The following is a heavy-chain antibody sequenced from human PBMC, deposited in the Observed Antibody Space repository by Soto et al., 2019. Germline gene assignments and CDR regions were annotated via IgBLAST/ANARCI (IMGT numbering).Heavy chain of an antibody. J-gene: IGHJ4*02. D-gene: IGHD3-3*01. V-gene: IGHV4-59*08. Sequence: SETLSLTCTVSGGSISSYYWSWIRQPPGKGLEWIGYIYYSGSNNYNPSLKSRVTISVDTSKNQFSLKLSSVTAADTAVYYCARPQYDFWSGYFDYRGQGTLVTVSS. CDR3: ARPQYDFWSGYFDY. CDR2: IYYSGSN. CDR1: GGSISSYY.